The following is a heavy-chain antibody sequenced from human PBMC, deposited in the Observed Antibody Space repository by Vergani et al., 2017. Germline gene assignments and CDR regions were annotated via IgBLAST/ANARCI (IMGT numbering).Heavy chain of an antibody. V-gene: IGHV3-7*03. CDR2: IKQDGSEK. J-gene: IGHJ3*02. CDR3: ARSGADCSSTSCYRRRGAFDI. CDR1: GFSFSSYW. D-gene: IGHD2-2*02. Sequence: EVQLVESGGGLVQPGGSLRLSCAASGFSFSSYWMSWVRQAPGKGLEWVANIKQDGSEKYYVDSVKGRFTISRDNAKNSLYLQMNSLRAEDTAVYYCARSGADCSSTSCYRRRGAFDIWGQGTMVTVSS.